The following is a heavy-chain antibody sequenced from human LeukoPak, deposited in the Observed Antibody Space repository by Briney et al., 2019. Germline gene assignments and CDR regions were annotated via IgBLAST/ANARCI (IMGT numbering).Heavy chain of an antibody. CDR2: IYYSGST. V-gene: IGHV4-59*01. D-gene: IGHD5-18*01. J-gene: IGHJ6*03. CDR3: ARTVNTAFAYYYYYMDV. Sequence: SETLSFTCTVSGGSISSYYWSWIRQPPGKGLEWIGYIYYSGSTNYNPSLRSRVTISVDTSKNQFSLKLSSVTAADTAVYYCARTVNTAFAYYYYYMDVWGKGTTVTVSS. CDR1: GGSISSYY.